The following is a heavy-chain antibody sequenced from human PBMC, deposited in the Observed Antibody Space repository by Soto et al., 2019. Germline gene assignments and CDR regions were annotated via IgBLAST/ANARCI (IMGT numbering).Heavy chain of an antibody. CDR1: GGSISSGDYY. CDR2: IYYSGST. CDR3: ARAGGGVIVGGFDP. Sequence: QVQLQESGPGLVKPSQTLSLTCTVSGGSISSGDYYWSWIRQPPGKGLEWIGYIYYSGSTYYNPSLKSRVTLSVDTSKNQFSLKGSSVTAADTAVYYCARAGGGVIVGGFDPWGQGTLVTVSS. V-gene: IGHV4-30-4*01. J-gene: IGHJ5*02. D-gene: IGHD3-16*02.